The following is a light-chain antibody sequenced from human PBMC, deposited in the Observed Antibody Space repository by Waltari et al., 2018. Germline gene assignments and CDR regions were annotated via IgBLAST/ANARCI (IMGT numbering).Light chain of an antibody. CDR2: KAS. Sequence: DILMTQSPSTLSASVGDRVTITCRASQSIITWLAWYQQRPGKAPKVLIYKASSLESGVPSRFSGSGSGTEFSLTISSLQPDDSATYYCQQYKSFPWTFGQGTTV. V-gene: IGKV1-5*03. CDR1: QSIITW. J-gene: IGKJ1*01. CDR3: QQYKSFPWT.